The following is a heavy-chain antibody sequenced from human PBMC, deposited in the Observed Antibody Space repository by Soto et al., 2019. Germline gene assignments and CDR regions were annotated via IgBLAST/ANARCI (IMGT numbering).Heavy chain of an antibody. V-gene: IGHV1-69*01. D-gene: IGHD1-26*01. Sequence: QVHLVQSGAEVKKPGSSVKVSCRTSGSSDRKYAIGWVRQAPGQGLEWMGLINPFYATTNYAQKFQGRVTITADQSTGTSYLEVSSLSAEDTAVYYCARAVARSGRYFDHWGQGTLVTVSS. J-gene: IGHJ4*02. CDR1: GSSDRKYA. CDR2: INPFYATT. CDR3: ARAVARSGRYFDH.